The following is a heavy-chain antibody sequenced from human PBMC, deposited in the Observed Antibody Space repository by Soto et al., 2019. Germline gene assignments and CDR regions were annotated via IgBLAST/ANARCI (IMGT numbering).Heavy chain of an antibody. CDR1: GDTFTTYY. CDR2: INPNSGNI. Sequence: ASLKVSCKASGDTFTTYYINWVRQATGHGLEWMGWINPNSGNIGYAQRFQGRVTMTRDTAIRTAYMEVSSLRSDDTAVYYCARGRASGSYYLLDYWGQGTLVTVSS. J-gene: IGHJ4*02. D-gene: IGHD3-10*01. V-gene: IGHV1-8*01. CDR3: ARGRASGSYYLLDY.